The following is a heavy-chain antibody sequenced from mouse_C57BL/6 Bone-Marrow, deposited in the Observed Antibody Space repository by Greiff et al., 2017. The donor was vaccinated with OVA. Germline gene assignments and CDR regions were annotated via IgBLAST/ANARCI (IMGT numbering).Heavy chain of an antibody. Sequence: EVKLVESGGGLVKPGGSLKLSCAASGFTFSSYAMSWVRQTPEKRLEWVATISAGGSYTYYPDNVKGRFTISRDNAKNNLYLQMSHLKSEDTAMYYCARDHYYVSSLHFDYWGQGTTLTVSS. CDR2: ISAGGSYT. CDR1: GFTFSSYA. CDR3: ARDHYYVSSLHFDY. D-gene: IGHD1-1*01. V-gene: IGHV5-4*01. J-gene: IGHJ2*01.